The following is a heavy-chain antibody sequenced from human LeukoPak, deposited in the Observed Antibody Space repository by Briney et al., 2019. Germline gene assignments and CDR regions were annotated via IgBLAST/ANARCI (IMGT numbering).Heavy chain of an antibody. J-gene: IGHJ4*02. Sequence: PGGSLRLSCAASGFTFSDYYMSWIRQAPGKGLEWVSYISSSGSTIYYADSVKGRFTISRDNSKNTLYLQMNSLRAEDTAVYYCAAITLGPWVRFDYWGQGTLVTVSS. CDR1: GFTFSDYY. D-gene: IGHD1-20*01. CDR2: ISSSGSTI. CDR3: AAITLGPWVRFDY. V-gene: IGHV3-11*04.